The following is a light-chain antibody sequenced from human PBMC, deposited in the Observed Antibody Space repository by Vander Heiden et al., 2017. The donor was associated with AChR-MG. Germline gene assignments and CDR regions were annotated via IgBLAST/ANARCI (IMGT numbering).Light chain of an antibody. CDR1: SGINVGTYR. Sequence: QAVLTQPSSLSASPGASASLTCTLRSGINVGTYRIYWYQQKPGSPPQYLLRYKSDSDKQQGSGVPSRFSGSKDASANAGILLISGLQAEVEADYYCMIWHSSAVVFGGGTKLTVL. J-gene: IGLJ2*01. V-gene: IGLV5-45*03. CDR3: MIWHSSAVV. CDR2: YKSDSDK.